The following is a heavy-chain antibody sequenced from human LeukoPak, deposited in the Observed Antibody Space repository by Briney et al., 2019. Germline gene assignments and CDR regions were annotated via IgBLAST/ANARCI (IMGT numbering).Heavy chain of an antibody. CDR1: GYTFTSYD. V-gene: IGHV1-8*01. J-gene: IGHJ6*02. Sequence: GASVKVSCKASGYTFTSYDIDWVRQATGQGLEWMGWMNPNSGNTGYAQKFQGRVTMTRNTSISTAYMELSSLRSEDTAVYYCARAIRGYSYGYPYYGMDVWGQGTTVTVSS. D-gene: IGHD5-18*01. CDR3: ARAIRGYSYGYPYYGMDV. CDR2: MNPNSGNT.